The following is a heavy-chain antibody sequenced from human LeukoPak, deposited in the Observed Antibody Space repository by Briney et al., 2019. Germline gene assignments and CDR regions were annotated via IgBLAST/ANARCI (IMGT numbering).Heavy chain of an antibody. Sequence: PSETLSLTCAVYGGSFSGYYWSWIRQPPGKGLEWIGSIYYSGSTYYNPSLKSRVTMSVDTSKNQFSLKLSSVTAADTAVHYCARDPPAAAGAYYYYMDVWGKGTTVTISS. V-gene: IGHV4-34*11. CDR3: ARDPPAAAGAYYYYMDV. CDR1: GGSFSGYY. CDR2: IYYSGST. D-gene: IGHD6-13*01. J-gene: IGHJ6*03.